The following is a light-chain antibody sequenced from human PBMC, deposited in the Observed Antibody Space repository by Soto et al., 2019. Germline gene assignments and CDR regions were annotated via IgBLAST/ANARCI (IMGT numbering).Light chain of an antibody. CDR1: QTISNW. CDR3: QQYNTYPLT. Sequence: HMTQSPSTLSASVGDRVTITCRASQTISNWLAWYQQKPGKAPKVLIFDASTLDGGVPSRFSGRRSGTDFTLTISSLQPSDFATYYCQQYNTYPLTFGGGTKVDIK. V-gene: IGKV1-5*01. CDR2: DAS. J-gene: IGKJ4*01.